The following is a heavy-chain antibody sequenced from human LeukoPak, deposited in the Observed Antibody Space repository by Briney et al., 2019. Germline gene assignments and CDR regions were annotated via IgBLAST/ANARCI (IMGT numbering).Heavy chain of an antibody. V-gene: IGHV1-18*01. CDR1: GYTFTSYG. Sequence: ASVKVSCKASGYTFTSYGISWVRQAPGQGLEWMGWISAYNGNTNYAQKLQGGVTMTTDTSTSTAYMELRSLRSDDTAVYYCAREGYYDSSGYPSGAFDIWGQGTMVTVSS. J-gene: IGHJ3*02. CDR3: AREGYYDSSGYPSGAFDI. CDR2: ISAYNGNT. D-gene: IGHD3-22*01.